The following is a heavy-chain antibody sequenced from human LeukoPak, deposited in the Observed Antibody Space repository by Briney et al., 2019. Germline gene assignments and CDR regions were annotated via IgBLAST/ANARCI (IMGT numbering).Heavy chain of an antibody. Sequence: LRLSCAASGFTFRGYSMSWIRQPPGKGLEWIGYIYHSGSTYYNPSLKSRVTISVDRSKNQFSLKLSSVTAADTAVYYCARERTYGGIDYWGQGTLVTVSS. CDR2: IYHSGST. CDR1: GFTFRGYS. J-gene: IGHJ4*02. D-gene: IGHD4-23*01. V-gene: IGHV4-30-2*01. CDR3: ARERTYGGIDY.